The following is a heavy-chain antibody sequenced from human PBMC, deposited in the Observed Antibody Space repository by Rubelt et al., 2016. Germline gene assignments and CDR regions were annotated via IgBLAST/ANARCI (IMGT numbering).Heavy chain of an antibody. V-gene: IGHV1-8*01. CDR2: MNPNSGNT. CDR1: GYTFTSYD. Sequence: QVHLVQSGAEVKKPGASVKVSCKASGYTFTSYDINWVRQATGQGLEWMGWMNPNSGNTGYAQKLQGRVTMTRNTSISTAYMELRSLRSDDTAVYYCARVEYYYDSSGYSDYWGQGTLVTVSS. J-gene: IGHJ4*02. CDR3: ARVEYYYDSSGYSDY. D-gene: IGHD3-22*01.